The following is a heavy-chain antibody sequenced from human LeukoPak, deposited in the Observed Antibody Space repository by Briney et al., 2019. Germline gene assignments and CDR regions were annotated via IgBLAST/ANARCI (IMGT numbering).Heavy chain of an antibody. D-gene: IGHD1-26*01. V-gene: IGHV3-7*04. J-gene: IGHJ3*02. CDR3: ARHWEGVESDAFDI. CDR1: GFTFEIYW. Sequence: GGSLRLSCAASGFTFEIYWMSWVRQAPGKGLEWVANIRRDGSEKNYVDSVKGRFTISRDNAKNSLYLQMNSLRADDTALYYCARHWEGVESDAFDIWGQGTMVTVSS. CDR2: IRRDGSEK.